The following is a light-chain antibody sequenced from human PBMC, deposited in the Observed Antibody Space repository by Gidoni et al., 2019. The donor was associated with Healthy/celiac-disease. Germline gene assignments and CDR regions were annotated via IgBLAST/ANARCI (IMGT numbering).Light chain of an antibody. CDR2: DAS. V-gene: IGKV1-5*01. CDR3: QQYGA. CDR1: QSISSW. Sequence: VTITCRASQSISSWLAWYQQKPGKAPKLLIYDASSLESGVPSRFSGSGSGTEFTLTISSLQPDDFATYYCQQYGAFGQGTKVEIK. J-gene: IGKJ1*01.